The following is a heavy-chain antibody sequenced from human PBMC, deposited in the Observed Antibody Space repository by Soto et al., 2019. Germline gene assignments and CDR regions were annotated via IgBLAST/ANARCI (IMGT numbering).Heavy chain of an antibody. D-gene: IGHD3-22*01. Sequence: QVQLQESGPGLVKPSQTLSLTCTVSGGSISSGGYYWSWIRQHPGKGLEWIGYIYYSGSTYYNPSLKGRVTVSVDTSKNQFSLKLSSVTAADTAVYYCARGDYYDSRGTNFDYWGQGTLVTVSS. J-gene: IGHJ4*02. CDR1: GGSISSGGYY. CDR3: ARGDYYDSRGTNFDY. CDR2: IYYSGST. V-gene: IGHV4-31*03.